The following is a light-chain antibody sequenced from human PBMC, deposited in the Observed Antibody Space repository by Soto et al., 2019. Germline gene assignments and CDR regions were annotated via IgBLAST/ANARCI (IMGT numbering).Light chain of an antibody. CDR1: QSVSSY. J-gene: IGKJ1*01. Sequence: EIVLSQSPATLSLSPGERATLSCRASQSVSSYLAWYQQKLGQAPRLLIYDASKRATGIPARFSGSESGTDFTLTISNLEPEDFAVYYCQQRGNLPRTFGQGAKVEIK. V-gene: IGKV3-11*01. CDR2: DAS. CDR3: QQRGNLPRT.